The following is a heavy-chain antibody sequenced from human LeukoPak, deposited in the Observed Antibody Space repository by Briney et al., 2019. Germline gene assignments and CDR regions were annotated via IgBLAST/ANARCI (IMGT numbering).Heavy chain of an antibody. V-gene: IGHV3-11*01. CDR3: AKLEMATTLGYYYGMDV. D-gene: IGHD5-24*01. CDR1: GFTFSDYY. Sequence: GGSLRLSCAASGFTFSDYYMSWISQAPGKGLEWVSYISSSGSTIYYADSVKGRFTISRDNAKNSLYLQMNSLRAEDTAVYYCAKLEMATTLGYYYGMDVWGQGTTVTVSS. J-gene: IGHJ6*02. CDR2: ISSSGSTI.